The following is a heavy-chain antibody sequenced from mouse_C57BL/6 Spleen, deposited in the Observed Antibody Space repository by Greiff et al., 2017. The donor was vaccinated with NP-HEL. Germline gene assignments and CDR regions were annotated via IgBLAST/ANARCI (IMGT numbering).Heavy chain of an antibody. D-gene: IGHD2-5*01. CDR3: ARDRTLEYSNYKGYAMDY. CDR2: ISDGGSYT. V-gene: IGHV5-4*01. Sequence: EVQLVESGGGLVKPGGSLKLSCAASGFTFSSYAMSWVRQTPEKRLEWVATISDGGSYTYYPDNVKGRFTISRDNAKNNLYLQMSHLKSEDTAMYYCARDRTLEYSNYKGYAMDYWGQGTSVTVSS. J-gene: IGHJ4*01. CDR1: GFTFSSYA.